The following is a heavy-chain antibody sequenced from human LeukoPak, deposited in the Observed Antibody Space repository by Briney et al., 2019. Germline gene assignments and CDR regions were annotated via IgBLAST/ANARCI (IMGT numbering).Heavy chain of an antibody. J-gene: IGHJ4*02. V-gene: IGHV3-30*02. D-gene: IGHD2-2*01. CDR2: IRYDGSKK. CDR1: GFTFSSYG. Sequence: PGGSLRLSCAASGFTFSSYGMHWVRQAPGKGLEWVAFIRYDGSKKYYADSVKGRFTISRDNAKNSLYLQMNSLRAEDTAVYYCARLKLLWSNYFDYWGQGTLVSVSS. CDR3: ARLKLLWSNYFDY.